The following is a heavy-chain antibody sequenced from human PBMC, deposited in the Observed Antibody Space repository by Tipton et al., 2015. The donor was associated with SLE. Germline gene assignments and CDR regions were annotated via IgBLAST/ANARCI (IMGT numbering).Heavy chain of an antibody. V-gene: IGHV4-39*07. J-gene: IGHJ4*02. CDR3: ASQGGYYGSGSYYDFDY. CDR1: GGSISSSSYY. CDR2: IYYSGST. D-gene: IGHD3-10*01. Sequence: TLSLTCTVSGGSISSSSYYWGWIRQPPGKGLEWIGSIYYSGSTYYNPSLKSRVTISVDTSKNQFSLKLSSVTAADTAVYYCASQGGYYGSGSYYDFDYWGQGTLVTVSS.